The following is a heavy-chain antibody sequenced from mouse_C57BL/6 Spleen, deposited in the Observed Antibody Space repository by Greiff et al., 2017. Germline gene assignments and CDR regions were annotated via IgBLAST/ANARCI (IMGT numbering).Heavy chain of an antibody. J-gene: IGHJ2*01. CDR2: IDPSDSYT. V-gene: IGHV1-69*01. CDR1: GYTFTSYW. Sequence: VQLQQPGAELVMPGASVKLSCKASGYTFTSYWMHWVKQRPGQGLEWIGEIDPSDSYTNYNQKFKGQSTLTVDKTSSTAYMQLSSLTSEDSAVYYCARRGQLRGDYWGQGTTLTVSS. CDR3: ARRGQLRGDY. D-gene: IGHD3-2*02.